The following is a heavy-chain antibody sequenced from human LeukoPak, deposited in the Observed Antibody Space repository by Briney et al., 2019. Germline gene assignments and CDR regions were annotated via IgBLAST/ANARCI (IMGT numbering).Heavy chain of an antibody. Sequence: GASVKVSCKASGYTFTSYDINWVRQATGQGLEWMGWMNPNSGSTGYAQKFQGRVTMTRDTSTSTVYMELSSLRSEDTAVYYCARAWAPPSDPRGHFYCSSTSCPYYFDYWGQGTLVTVSS. J-gene: IGHJ4*02. CDR1: GYTFTSYD. D-gene: IGHD2-2*01. CDR2: MNPNSGST. V-gene: IGHV1-8*02. CDR3: ARAWAPPSDPRGHFYCSSTSCPYYFDY.